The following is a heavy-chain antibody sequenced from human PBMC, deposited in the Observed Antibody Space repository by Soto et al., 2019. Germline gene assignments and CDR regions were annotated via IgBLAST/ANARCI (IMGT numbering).Heavy chain of an antibody. CDR1: GFTFSSYE. Sequence: GGSLRLSCAASGFTFSSYEMNWVRQAPGKGLEWVSYISSSGSTIYYADSVKGRFTISRDNAKNSLYLQMNSLRAEDTAVYYCARVNYDFWSGYPDYWGQGTLVTVS. D-gene: IGHD3-3*01. CDR3: ARVNYDFWSGYPDY. CDR2: ISSSGSTI. V-gene: IGHV3-48*03. J-gene: IGHJ4*02.